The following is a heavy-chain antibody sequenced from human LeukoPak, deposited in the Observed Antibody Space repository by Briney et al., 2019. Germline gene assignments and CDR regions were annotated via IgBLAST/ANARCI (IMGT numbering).Heavy chain of an antibody. CDR3: ARDLPIVVVPAATNWFDP. CDR2: MNPNSGNT. CDR1: GYTFTSYD. Sequence: PRASVKVSCKASGYTFTSYDINWVRQATGQGLEWMGWMNPNSGNTGYAQKFQGRVTMTRNTSISTAYMELSSLRSEDTAVYYCARDLPIVVVPAATNWFDPWGQGTLVTVSS. J-gene: IGHJ5*02. V-gene: IGHV1-8*01. D-gene: IGHD2-2*01.